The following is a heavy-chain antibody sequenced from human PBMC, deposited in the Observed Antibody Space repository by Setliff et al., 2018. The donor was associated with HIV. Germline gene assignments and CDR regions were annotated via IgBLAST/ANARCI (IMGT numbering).Heavy chain of an antibody. J-gene: IGHJ6*02. Sequence: GASVRLSCAASGLTDTYNYMSWVRQAPGKGLEWVSVIYAGGSTYYADSVKGRFTISRDNSKNMLYLQMDSLRAEDTAVYYCARGRNRNYVVYGMDVWGQGTTVTVSS. CDR2: IYAGGST. V-gene: IGHV3-53*01. D-gene: IGHD1-7*01. CDR3: ARGRNRNYVVYGMDV. CDR1: GLTDTYNY.